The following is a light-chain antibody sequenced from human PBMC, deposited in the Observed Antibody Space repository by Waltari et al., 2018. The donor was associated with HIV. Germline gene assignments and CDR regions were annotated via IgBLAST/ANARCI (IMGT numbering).Light chain of an antibody. CDR2: DDN. Sequence: SYELTQPPSVSVSPGQTATITCSGDTLPNRNAYWYQQRSGQAPVLVMYDDNKRPSGIPERFSGSTSGTTATLTVSRAQVDDEADYYCYSTDTTGYERVFGGGTKLTVL. V-gene: IGLV3-10*01. CDR1: TLPNRN. J-gene: IGLJ3*02. CDR3: YSTDTTGYERV.